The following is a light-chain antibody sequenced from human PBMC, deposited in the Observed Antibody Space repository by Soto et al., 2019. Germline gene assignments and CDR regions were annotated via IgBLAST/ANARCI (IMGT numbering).Light chain of an antibody. CDR3: QQYNSYSRT. V-gene: IGKV1-5*01. CDR2: DAS. J-gene: IGKJ1*01. Sequence: DIHMTQSPSSLSLSVGDRVTITCRTSQNINAWLAWYQQRPGQAPKLLIYDASSLESGVPSRSSGSGSGTEFTLTISSLQPDDFATYYCQQYNSYSRTFGQGTKVDIK. CDR1: QNINAW.